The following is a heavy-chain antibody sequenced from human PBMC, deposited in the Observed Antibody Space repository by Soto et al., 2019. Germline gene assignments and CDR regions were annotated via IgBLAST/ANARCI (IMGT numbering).Heavy chain of an antibody. CDR1: GGSVSSGGYY. V-gene: IGHV4-61*08. J-gene: IGHJ6*02. Sequence: PSETLSLTCTVSGGSVSSGGYYWSWIRQPPGKGLEWIGYIYYSGSTNYNPSLKSRVTISVDTSKNQFSLKLSSVTAADTAVYYCARDRSNYGLYYYYYGMDVWGQRTTVTVSS. CDR2: IYYSGST. CDR3: ARDRSNYGLYYYYYGMDV. D-gene: IGHD4-4*01.